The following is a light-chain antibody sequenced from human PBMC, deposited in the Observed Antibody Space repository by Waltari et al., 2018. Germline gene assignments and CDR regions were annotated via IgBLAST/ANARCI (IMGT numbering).Light chain of an antibody. V-gene: IGLV2-23*01. CDR1: SSDFGRYNL. CDR2: EDI. CDR3: FSYAGSGIYV. Sequence: HSALTQPASVSGSPGQSITISCTGTSSDFGRYNLFPWYQQHPGHPPKIMIYEDIKRPSGASNRLSGSKSANTASLTISGLQAEDEADYYCFSYAGSGIYVFGTGTKVTV. J-gene: IGLJ1*01.